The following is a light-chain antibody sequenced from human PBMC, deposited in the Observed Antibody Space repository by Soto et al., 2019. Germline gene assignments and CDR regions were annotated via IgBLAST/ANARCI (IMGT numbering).Light chain of an antibody. CDR2: WAS. Sequence: DIVMTQSPDSLAVSLGERATINCRSSQTVLYSSNNKNYLAWYQQKPGQPPKLLIYWASTRESGVPDRFSGSGSGTDFTLTINSLPAEDVAVYYCQHYYTTPLTFGGGTKVEIK. V-gene: IGKV4-1*01. CDR1: QTVLYSSNNKNY. J-gene: IGKJ4*01. CDR3: QHYYTTPLT.